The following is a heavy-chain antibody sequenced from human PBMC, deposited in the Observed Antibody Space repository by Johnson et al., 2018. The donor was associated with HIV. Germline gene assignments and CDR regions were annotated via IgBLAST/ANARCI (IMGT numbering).Heavy chain of an antibody. Sequence: EQLVESGGGLQQPGGSLRLSCAASGFIFSNAWMSWVRQAPGKGLEWVGRITSKPDGGTTDYAAPVEGRFTISRDDSKDTLYVQIKRLKPEDTAVYYCTSEGAFYDAFDIWGQGTMVTVSS. CDR1: GFIFSNAW. CDR2: ITSKPDGGTT. V-gene: IGHV3-15*01. CDR3: TSEGAFYDAFDI. D-gene: IGHD3-16*01. J-gene: IGHJ3*02.